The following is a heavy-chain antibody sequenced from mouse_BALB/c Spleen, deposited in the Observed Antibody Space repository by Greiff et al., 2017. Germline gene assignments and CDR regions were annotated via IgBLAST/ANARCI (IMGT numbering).Heavy chain of an antibody. J-gene: IGHJ3*01. Sequence: EVKVVESGGGLVKPGGSLKLSCAASGFTFSSYAMSWVRQSPEKRLEWVAEISSGGSYTYYPDTVTGRFTISRDNAKNTLYLEMSSLRSEDTAMYYCARDLGDYYGSSPWFAYGGQGTLVTVSA. CDR3: ARDLGDYYGSSPWFAY. D-gene: IGHD1-1*01. V-gene: IGHV5-9-4*01. CDR2: ISSGGSYT. CDR1: GFTFSSYA.